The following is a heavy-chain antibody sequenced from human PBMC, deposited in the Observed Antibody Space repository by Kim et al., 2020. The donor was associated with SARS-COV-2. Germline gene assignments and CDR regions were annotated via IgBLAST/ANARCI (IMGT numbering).Heavy chain of an antibody. V-gene: IGHV4-31*02. D-gene: IGHD2-15*01. Sequence: LKSRITRSVDTSKNQFSLKLSSVAAADTAVYYCAREPVVAATSHDAFDIWGQGTMVTVSS. J-gene: IGHJ3*02. CDR3: AREPVVAATSHDAFDI.